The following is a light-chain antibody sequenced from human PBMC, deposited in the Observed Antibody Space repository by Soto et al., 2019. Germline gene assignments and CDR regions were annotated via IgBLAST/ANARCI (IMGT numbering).Light chain of an antibody. CDR3: QQYNSYSST. J-gene: IGKJ1*01. V-gene: IGKV1-5*01. CDR2: DAS. CDR1: QSISSW. Sequence: DIQMTQSPSTLSASVGDRVTITCRARQSISSWLAWYQQKPGKAPKLLIYDASSLENGVPSRFSGSGSGTEFTLNISSLQPDDFATYYYQQYNSYSSTFCHGTKAEIK.